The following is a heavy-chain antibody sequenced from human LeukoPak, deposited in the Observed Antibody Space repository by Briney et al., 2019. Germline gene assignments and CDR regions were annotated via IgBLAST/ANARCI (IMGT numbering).Heavy chain of an antibody. V-gene: IGHV3-30*03. CDR1: GFTFSSYG. D-gene: IGHD1-26*01. Sequence: GGSLRLSCAASGFTFSSYGMHWVRQAPGKGLEWVAVISYDESNKYYADSVKGRFTISRDNSKNTLYLQMNSLRAEDTAVYYCAREWELGYLDYWGQGTLVTVSS. CDR2: ISYDESNK. CDR3: AREWELGYLDY. J-gene: IGHJ4*02.